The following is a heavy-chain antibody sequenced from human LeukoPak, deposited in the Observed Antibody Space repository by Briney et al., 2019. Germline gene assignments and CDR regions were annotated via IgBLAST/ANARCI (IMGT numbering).Heavy chain of an antibody. CDR2: INHSGST. V-gene: IGHV4-34*01. CDR3: AREAGAYGDYVGLYYFDY. D-gene: IGHD4-17*01. CDR1: GFTFSDYY. Sequence: GSLRLSCAASGFTFSDYYWSWIRQPPGKGLEWIGEINHSGSTNYNPSLKSRVTISVDTSKNQFSLKLSSVTAADTAVYYCAREAGAYGDYVGLYYFDYWGQGTLVTVSS. J-gene: IGHJ4*02.